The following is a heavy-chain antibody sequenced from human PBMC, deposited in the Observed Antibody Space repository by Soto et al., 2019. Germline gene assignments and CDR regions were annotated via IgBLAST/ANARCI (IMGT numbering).Heavy chain of an antibody. J-gene: IGHJ3*02. CDR3: ARTVLSPGAFDI. CDR2: INHSGST. V-gene: IGHV4-34*01. Sequence: PSETLSLTCAVYGGSFSGYYWSWIRQPPGKGLEWIGEINHSGSTNYNPSLKSRVTISVDKSKNQFSLKLSSVTAADTAVYYCARTVLSPGAFDIWGQGTMVTVSS. D-gene: IGHD2-15*01. CDR1: GGSFSGYY.